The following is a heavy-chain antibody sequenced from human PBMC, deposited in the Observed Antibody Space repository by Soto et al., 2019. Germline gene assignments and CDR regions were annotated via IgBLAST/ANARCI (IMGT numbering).Heavy chain of an antibody. CDR1: GGSVRSCSDY. V-gene: IGHV4-39*01. CDR2: IYYSGST. Sequence: PSDTLSLTCAVCGGSVRSCSDYWGWIRQPPGKGLEWIGSIYYSGSTYYNPSLKSRVTISVDTSKNQFSLKLSSVTAADTAVYYWASWWVNWFDPWGQGTLVTVSS. D-gene: IGHD2-15*01. CDR3: ASWWVNWFDP. J-gene: IGHJ5*02.